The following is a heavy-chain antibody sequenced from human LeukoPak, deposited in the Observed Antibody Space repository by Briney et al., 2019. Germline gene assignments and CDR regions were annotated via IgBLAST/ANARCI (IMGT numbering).Heavy chain of an antibody. V-gene: IGHV4-59*01. CDR1: GGSISSYY. CDR3: ARGYDDSSGYLSY. CDR2: IYYSGSA. J-gene: IGHJ4*02. D-gene: IGHD3-22*01. Sequence: SETLSLTCTVSGGSISSYYWSWIRQPPGKGLEWIGYIYYSGSANYNPSLKSRVTISVDTSKNQFSLKLSSVTAADAAVYYCARGYDDSSGYLSYWGQGTLVTVSS.